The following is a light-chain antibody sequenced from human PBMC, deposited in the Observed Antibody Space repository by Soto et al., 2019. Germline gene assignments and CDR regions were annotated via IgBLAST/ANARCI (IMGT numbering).Light chain of an antibody. CDR3: QQFGSSRLT. CDR1: QSVSSTY. Sequence: EIVLTQSPGTLSFSPGERATLSCRASQSVSSTYLAWYQQKPGQAPRLLIYGASNRATGIPDRFSGSGSGTAFTLTISRLEPEDFAVYYCQQFGSSRLTFGQGTKVEIK. V-gene: IGKV3-20*01. CDR2: GAS. J-gene: IGKJ1*01.